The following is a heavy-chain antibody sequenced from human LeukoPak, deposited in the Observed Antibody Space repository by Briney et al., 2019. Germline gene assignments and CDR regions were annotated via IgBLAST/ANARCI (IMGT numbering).Heavy chain of an antibody. CDR3: AKDTEGDGYNSGD. V-gene: IGHV3-23*01. CDR2: ISGSGGST. Sequence: GGSLRLSCAASGFTFSSYGMHWVRQAPGKGLEWVSAISGSGGSTYYADSVKGRFTISRDNSKNTLYLQMNSLRAEDTAVYYCAKDTEGDGYNSGDWGQGTLVTVSS. CDR1: GFTFSSYG. J-gene: IGHJ4*02. D-gene: IGHD5-24*01.